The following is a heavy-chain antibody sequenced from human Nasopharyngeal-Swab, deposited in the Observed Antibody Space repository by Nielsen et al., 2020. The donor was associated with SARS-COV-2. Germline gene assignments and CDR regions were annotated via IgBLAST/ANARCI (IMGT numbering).Heavy chain of an antibody. D-gene: IGHD6-6*01. CDR2: ISSSSTI. V-gene: IGHV3-69-1*01. J-gene: IGHJ4*02. CDR3: ARGAPYSSSSGDFDY. CDR1: GFTFSDYY. Sequence: GESLKISCAASGFTFSDYYMNWVRQAPGKGLEWVSSISSSSTIYYADSVKGRFTISRDNAKNSLYLQMNSLRAEDTAVYCCARGAPYSSSSGDFDYWGQGTLVTVSS.